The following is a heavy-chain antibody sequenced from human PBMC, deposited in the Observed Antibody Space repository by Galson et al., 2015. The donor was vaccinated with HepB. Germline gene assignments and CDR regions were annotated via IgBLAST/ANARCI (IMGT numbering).Heavy chain of an antibody. CDR1: GFTFSSYA. D-gene: IGHD5-18*01. V-gene: IGHV3-30-3*01. Sequence: SLRLSCAASGFTFSSYAMHWVRQAPGKGLEWVAVISYDGSNKYYADSVKGRFTISRDNSKNTLYLQMNSLRAEDTAVYYCARNVDTAMNDWGQGTLVTVSS. J-gene: IGHJ4*02. CDR2: ISYDGSNK. CDR3: ARNVDTAMND.